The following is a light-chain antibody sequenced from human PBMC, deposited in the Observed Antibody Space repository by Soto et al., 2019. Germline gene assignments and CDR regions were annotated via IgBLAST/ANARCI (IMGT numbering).Light chain of an antibody. CDR2: DVS. V-gene: IGLV2-14*01. J-gene: IGLJ1*01. Sequence: QSALTQPASVSGSPGQSITISCTGTSSDVGGYNYVSWYQQHPGKAPKFMIYDVSNRPSGVSNRFSGSKSGNTASLTISGLHAEDEADSYCCSYTTSNTRQIVFGTGTKLTVL. CDR1: SSDVGGYNY. CDR3: CSYTTSNTRQIV.